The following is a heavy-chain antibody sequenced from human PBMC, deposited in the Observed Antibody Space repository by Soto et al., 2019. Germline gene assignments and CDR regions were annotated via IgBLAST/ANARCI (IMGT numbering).Heavy chain of an antibody. V-gene: IGHV4-39*07. CDR2: IYYSGST. Sequence: SETLSLTCTVSGGSISSSSYYWGWIRQPPGKGLEWIGSIYYSGSTYYNPSLKSRVTISVDTSKNQFSLKLSSVTAADTAVYYCARGFPYSYGSFPWFDPWGQGTLVTVSS. CDR1: GGSISSSSYY. D-gene: IGHD5-18*01. J-gene: IGHJ5*02. CDR3: ARGFPYSYGSFPWFDP.